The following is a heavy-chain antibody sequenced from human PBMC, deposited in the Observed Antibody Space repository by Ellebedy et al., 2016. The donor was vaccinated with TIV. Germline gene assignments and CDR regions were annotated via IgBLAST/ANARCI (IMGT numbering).Heavy chain of an antibody. CDR3: AKDYYGSGS. CDR2: ISGSGGGT. V-gene: IGHV3-23*01. D-gene: IGHD3-10*01. CDR1: GFTFSNYA. J-gene: IGHJ4*02. Sequence: GESLKISXAASGFTFSNYAMTWVRQAPGKGLEWVSAISGSGGGTYYADSVKGRFTISRDNSKNTLYLQINSLRAEDTAVYYCAKDYYGSGSWGQGTLVTVSS.